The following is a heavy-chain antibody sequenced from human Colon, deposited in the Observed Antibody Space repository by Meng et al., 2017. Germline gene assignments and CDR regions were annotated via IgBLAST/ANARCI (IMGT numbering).Heavy chain of an antibody. J-gene: IGHJ5*02. CDR3: ARVNGDFDEAWFDP. CDR1: GASVSSDSHY. CDR2: IYYTGNT. Sequence: GQLTAWRPGFVSSSEPLYSTCTVSGASVSSDSHYWSWTRQSPGKGLEWIGYIYYTGNTNYNPSLASRVSMSLDTSKNHFSLHLTSVTAADTAIYYCARVNGDFDEAWFDPWGQGTLVTVSS. D-gene: IGHD4-17*01. V-gene: IGHV4-61*03.